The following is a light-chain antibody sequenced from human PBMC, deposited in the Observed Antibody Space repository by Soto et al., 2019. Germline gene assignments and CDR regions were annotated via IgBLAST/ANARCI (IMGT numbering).Light chain of an antibody. CDR1: QSVSSY. CDR2: DVS. CDR3: QRRSNWIT. V-gene: IGKV3-11*01. J-gene: IGKJ5*01. Sequence: EIVLTQSPATLSLSPGERATLSCRASQSVSSYLAWYQQKPGQALRLLIYDVSNRDTGVPARFSGSGSGTDFTLTISSLEPEDFAVYYCQRRSNWITFGQGTRLEIE.